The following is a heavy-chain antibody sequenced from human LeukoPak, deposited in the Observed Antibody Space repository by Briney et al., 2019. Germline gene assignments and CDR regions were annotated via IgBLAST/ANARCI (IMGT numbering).Heavy chain of an antibody. CDR2: IHYAGKT. CDR3: AGEYSSSAGF. J-gene: IGHJ4*02. D-gene: IGHD6-6*01. V-gene: IGHV4-39*07. Sequence: SSETLSLTCSVSGVSISSYHWGWIRQPPGKGLEWIGSIHYAGKTYYKPSLKSRVNVYIDTAKSQFFLNLRSVTAAGTAVYYCAGEYSSSAGFWGQGTLVTVSS. CDR1: GVSISSYH.